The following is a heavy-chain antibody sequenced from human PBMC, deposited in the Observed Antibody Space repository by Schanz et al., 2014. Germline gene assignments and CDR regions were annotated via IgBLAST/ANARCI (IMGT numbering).Heavy chain of an antibody. CDR1: GYTFISYG. D-gene: IGHD5-18*01. CDR3: ARGPSQGYSYGHNIGAYYYGMDV. Sequence: QVHLVQSGAEVHKPGASLKISCKASGYTFISYGIKWVRQAPGQGLEWMGWISAYNGHTDYAQKLQGRVTLTTDTSTGTAYMELRSLRSDDTAVYYCARGPSQGYSYGHNIGAYYYGMDVWGQGTTVTVSS. CDR2: ISAYNGHT. V-gene: IGHV1-18*01. J-gene: IGHJ6*02.